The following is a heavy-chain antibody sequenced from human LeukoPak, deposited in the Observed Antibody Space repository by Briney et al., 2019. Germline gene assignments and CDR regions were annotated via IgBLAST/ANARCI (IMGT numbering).Heavy chain of an antibody. CDR3: ARVKGEGAHFDY. D-gene: IGHD1-26*01. Sequence: ASVKVSCKASGYTFTSYYMHWVRQAPGQGLEWMGIINPSGGSTSYAQKFQGRVTMTRDTSTSTVYMELSSLRSEDTAFYHCARVKGEGAHFDYWGQGTLVAVSS. CDR2: INPSGGST. CDR1: GYTFTSYY. J-gene: IGHJ4*02. V-gene: IGHV1-46*01.